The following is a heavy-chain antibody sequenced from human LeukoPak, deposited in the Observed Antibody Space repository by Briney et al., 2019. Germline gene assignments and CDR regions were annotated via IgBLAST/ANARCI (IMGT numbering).Heavy chain of an antibody. Sequence: SETLSLTCAVYGGSFSGYYWSWIRQPPGKGLEWIGEINHSGSTNYNPSLKSRVTISVDASKNQFSLKLSSVTAADTAVYYCARALSYCGQGTLVTVSS. CDR1: GGSFSGYY. CDR2: INHSGST. CDR3: ARALSY. J-gene: IGHJ4*02. V-gene: IGHV4-34*01.